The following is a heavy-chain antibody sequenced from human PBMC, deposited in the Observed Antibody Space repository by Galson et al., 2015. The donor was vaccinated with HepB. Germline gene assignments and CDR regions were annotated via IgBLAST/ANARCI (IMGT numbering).Heavy chain of an antibody. Sequence: PALVKPTQTLTLTCTFSGFSFSTSGVGVAWIRQPPGKALEWLALIYWDDGKRYSPSLKGRLTITKDTSKNQVVLTMTNMDPVDTATYFCAHFYSSSLYFDYWGQGTLVTVSS. CDR1: GFSFSTSGVG. V-gene: IGHV2-5*02. CDR3: AHFYSSSLYFDY. CDR2: IYWDDGK. J-gene: IGHJ4*02. D-gene: IGHD6-13*01.